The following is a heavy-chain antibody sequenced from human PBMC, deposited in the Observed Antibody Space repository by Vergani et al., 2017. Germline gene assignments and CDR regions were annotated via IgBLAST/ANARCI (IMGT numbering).Heavy chain of an antibody. CDR2: IYYSGRT. D-gene: IGHD3-22*01. CDR3: AREELYDSSGYDY. Sequence: QLQLQESGPGLVKPSETLSLTCTVSGGSISSSSYYWGWIRQPPGKGLEWIGYIYYSGRTNYNPSLKSRVTISVDTSKNQFSLKLSSVTAADTAVYYCAREELYDSSGYDYWGQGTLVTVSS. CDR1: GGSISSSSYY. V-gene: IGHV4-61*05. J-gene: IGHJ4*02.